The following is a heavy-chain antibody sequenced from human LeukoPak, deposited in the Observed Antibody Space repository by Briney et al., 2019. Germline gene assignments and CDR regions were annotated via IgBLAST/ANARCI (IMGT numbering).Heavy chain of an antibody. V-gene: IGHV3-23*01. J-gene: IGHJ4*02. CDR1: GFTFSSYD. CDR3: AKAKSGWHLFDY. CDR2: ISGSGGIT. Sequence: SGGSLRLSCAASGFTFSSYDMNWVRQAPGKGLEWVSGISGSGGITNTADSVKGRSTTSRDNSKNTLHLQMNSLRAEDTAVYYCAKAKSGWHLFDYWGQGTLVTVSS. D-gene: IGHD6-19*01.